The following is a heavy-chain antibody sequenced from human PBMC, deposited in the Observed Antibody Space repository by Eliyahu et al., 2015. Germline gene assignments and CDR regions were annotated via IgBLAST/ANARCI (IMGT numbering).Heavy chain of an antibody. J-gene: IGHJ5*02. CDR1: GFXFSTYW. V-gene: IGHV3-7*04. CDR3: ARDLIGVGAAFDP. CDR2: INQDGTEK. Sequence: EVQLVESGGGLVQPGGSLRLSCAASGFXFSTYWXSWVRQVPGKGLERXGNINQDGTEKYYPDXVKGRFTISRDNAKNSLYLQMNSLSAEDTAVYFCARDLIGVGAAFDPWGQGTLVTVSS. D-gene: IGHD2-15*01.